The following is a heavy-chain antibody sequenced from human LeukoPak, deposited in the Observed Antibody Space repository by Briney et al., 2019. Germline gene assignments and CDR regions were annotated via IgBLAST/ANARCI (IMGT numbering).Heavy chain of an antibody. V-gene: IGHV3-74*01. CDR1: GFTFSSYW. J-gene: IGHJ4*02. D-gene: IGHD6-19*01. Sequence: GGSLRLSCAASGFTFSSYWMHWVRQAPGRGQVWVSRVNSDGSSTSYADSVKGRFTISRDNAKNTLYLQMNSLRADDTAVYYCARDNSGWSAYYWGQGTLVTVSS. CDR2: VNSDGSST. CDR3: ARDNSGWSAYY.